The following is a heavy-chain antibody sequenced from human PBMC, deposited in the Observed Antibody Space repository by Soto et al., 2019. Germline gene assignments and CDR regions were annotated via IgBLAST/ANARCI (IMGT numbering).Heavy chain of an antibody. Sequence: QVQLVESGGGVVQPGRSLRLSCAASGFTFSSYGMHWVRQAPGKGLEWVAVIWYDGSNKYYADSVKGRFTISRDNSKNTLYLQMNSLRAEDTAVYYCARDQVAAAGDGVDVWGQGTTVTVSS. D-gene: IGHD6-13*01. J-gene: IGHJ6*02. V-gene: IGHV3-33*01. CDR1: GFTFSSYG. CDR2: IWYDGSNK. CDR3: ARDQVAAAGDGVDV.